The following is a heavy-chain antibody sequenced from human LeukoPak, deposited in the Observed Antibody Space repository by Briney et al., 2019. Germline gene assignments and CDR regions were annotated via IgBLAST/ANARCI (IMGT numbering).Heavy chain of an antibody. V-gene: IGHV1-69*05. CDR3: ASGGYGDYYFDY. CDR1: GGTFSSYA. D-gene: IGHD4-17*01. CDR2: IITIFGTA. Sequence: SVKVSCKASGGTFSSYAISWVRQAPGQGLEWMGGIITIFGTANYAQKFQGRVTITTDESTSTAYMELSSLRSEDTAVYYCASGGYGDYYFDYWGQGTLVTVSS. J-gene: IGHJ4*02.